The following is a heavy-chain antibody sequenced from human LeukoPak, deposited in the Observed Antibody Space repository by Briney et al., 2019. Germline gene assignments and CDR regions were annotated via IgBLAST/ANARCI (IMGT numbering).Heavy chain of an antibody. J-gene: IGHJ4*02. CDR1: GYTFTSYD. V-gene: IGHV1-8*01. CDR3: ARVLYGGRKTVVRGVSLLGY. D-gene: IGHD3-10*01. CDR2: MNPNSGNT. Sequence: ASVKVSCKASGYTFTSYDINWVRQATGQGLEWMGWMNPNSGNTGYAQKFQGRVTMTRNTSISTAYMELSSLRSEDTAVYYCARVLYGGRKTVVRGVSLLGYWGQGTLVTVSS.